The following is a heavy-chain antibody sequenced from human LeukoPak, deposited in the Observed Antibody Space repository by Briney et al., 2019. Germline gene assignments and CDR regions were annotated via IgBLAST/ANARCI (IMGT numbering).Heavy chain of an antibody. J-gene: IGHJ4*02. Sequence: GGSLRLSRAASGFTFSKGLEWISAIRGNGGDTYYADSVKGRFTISRDYSKNTLFLQMNRLRADDTAVYYCAKGQVSVGASLRFDYRGQGTLVTVSS. D-gene: IGHD1-26*01. V-gene: IGHV3-23*01. CDR3: AKGQVSVGASLRFDY. CDR2: IRGNGGDT. CDR1: GFTFS.